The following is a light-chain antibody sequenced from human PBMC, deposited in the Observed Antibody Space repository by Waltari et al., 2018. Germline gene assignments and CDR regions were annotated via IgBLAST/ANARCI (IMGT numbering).Light chain of an antibody. CDR3: QQYYTTPLT. CDR1: HSVFYGTNNQNF. CDR2: WAS. V-gene: IGKV4-1*01. J-gene: IGKJ4*01. Sequence: DIVMTQSPDSLTVSLGGRATINCKSSHSVFYGTNNQNFLAWYQQKSGQPPKLLIYWASTRESGLPDRFSRSVSETDFTLTNSRLQAEVVAVYYCQQYYTTPLTFGGGTKGDQT.